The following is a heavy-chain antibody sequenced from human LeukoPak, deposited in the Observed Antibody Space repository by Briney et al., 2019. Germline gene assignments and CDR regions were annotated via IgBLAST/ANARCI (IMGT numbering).Heavy chain of an antibody. Sequence: GGSLRLSCAASGFTFSSYAMSWVRQAPGKGLEWVSTINGGGVNTHYADSVGGRFTISRDNSKSTLFLQMNSLRDEDTAVYYCAKDLYSNYGPADYWGQGILVTVSS. D-gene: IGHD4-11*01. CDR3: AKDLYSNYGPADY. J-gene: IGHJ4*02. CDR2: INGGGVNT. V-gene: IGHV3-23*01. CDR1: GFTFSSYA.